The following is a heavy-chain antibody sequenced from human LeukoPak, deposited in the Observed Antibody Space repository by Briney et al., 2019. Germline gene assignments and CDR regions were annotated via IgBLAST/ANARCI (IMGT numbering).Heavy chain of an antibody. CDR3: ARISRSYWYFDL. J-gene: IGHJ2*01. V-gene: IGHV4-61*05. Sequence: SETLSLTCTVSGGSISSSSYYWGWIRQPPGKGLEWIGYIYYSGSTNYNPSLKSRVTISVDTSKNQFSLKLSSVTAADTAVYYCARISRSYWYFDLWGRGTLVTVSS. CDR2: IYYSGST. D-gene: IGHD6-6*01. CDR1: GGSISSSSYY.